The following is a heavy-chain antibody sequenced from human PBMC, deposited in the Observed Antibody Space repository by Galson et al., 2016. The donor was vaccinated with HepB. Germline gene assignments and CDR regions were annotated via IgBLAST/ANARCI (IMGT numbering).Heavy chain of an antibody. D-gene: IGHD2-21*01. Sequence: SLRLSCAASGFTFRGSAMHWVRQASGKGLEWVGRIRSEANTYATAYAASVNGRFTISRDDSKNTAYLHMSSLKTEDTAVYYCTTRIAPRGSISSDYSTTKMDVWGQGTTVTVSS. CDR2: IRSEANTYAT. CDR1: GFTFRGSA. CDR3: TTRIAPRGSISSDYSTTKMDV. V-gene: IGHV3-73*01. J-gene: IGHJ6*02.